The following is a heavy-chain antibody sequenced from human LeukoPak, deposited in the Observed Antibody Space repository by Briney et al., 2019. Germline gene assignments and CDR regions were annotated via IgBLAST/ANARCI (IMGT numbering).Heavy chain of an antibody. J-gene: IGHJ4*02. D-gene: IGHD1-26*01. CDR1: GGSISSGDYY. V-gene: IGHV4-30-4*01. CDR3: ARDQGAAIAFDY. Sequence: SETLSLTCTVSGGSISSGDYYWSWIRQPPGRGLEWIGYIYYSGSTYYNPSLKSRVTISVDTSKNQFSMKLSSVTAADTAVYYCARDQGAAIAFDYWGQGTLVTVSS. CDR2: IYYSGST.